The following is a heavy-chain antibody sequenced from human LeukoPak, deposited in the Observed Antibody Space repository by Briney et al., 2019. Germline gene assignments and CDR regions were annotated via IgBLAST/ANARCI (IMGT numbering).Heavy chain of an antibody. D-gene: IGHD4-11*01. CDR2: ITPSGGST. V-gene: IGHV3-23*01. J-gene: IGHJ4*02. CDR3: AEKGTPYYSPLYY. Sequence: PGGSLKLSCAASGFTFSSYAMSWVRQAPGKGLEWVSGITPSGGSTYYADSVKGRFTISRDNSKNTLYLQMNSLRAEDTAVYYCAEKGTPYYSPLYYWGQGTLVTVSS. CDR1: GFTFSSYA.